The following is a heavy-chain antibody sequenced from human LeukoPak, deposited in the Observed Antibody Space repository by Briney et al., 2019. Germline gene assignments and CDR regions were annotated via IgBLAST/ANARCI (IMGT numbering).Heavy chain of an antibody. CDR3: AKGQMGPYYFDY. V-gene: IGHV3-30*18. CDR2: ISYDGSNK. Sequence: GGSLRLSCAASGFTFSSYGMHWVRQAPGKGLEGVAVISYDGSNKYYADSVKGRFTISRDNSKNTLYLQMNSLRAEDTAVYYCAKGQMGPYYFDYWGQGTLVTVSS. J-gene: IGHJ4*02. D-gene: IGHD2-8*01. CDR1: GFTFSSYG.